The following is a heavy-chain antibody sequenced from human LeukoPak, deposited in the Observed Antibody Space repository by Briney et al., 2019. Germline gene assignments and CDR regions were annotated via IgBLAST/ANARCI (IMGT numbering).Heavy chain of an antibody. CDR3: ARGPPFGSRGMDV. CDR2: IYHSGST. D-gene: IGHD3-10*01. CDR1: GGSISSSNW. J-gene: IGHJ6*02. Sequence: SETLSLTCAVSGGSISSSNWWSWVRPPPGKGLEWIGEIYHSGSTNYNPSLKSRVTISVDKSKNQFSLKLSSVTAADTAVYYCARGPPFGSRGMDVWGQGTTVTVSS. V-gene: IGHV4-4*02.